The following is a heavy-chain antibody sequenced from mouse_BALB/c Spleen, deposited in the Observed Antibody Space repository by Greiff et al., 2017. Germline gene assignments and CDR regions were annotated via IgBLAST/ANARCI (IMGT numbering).Heavy chain of an antibody. J-gene: IGHJ4*01. CDR1: GFTFSDYY. D-gene: IGHD2-2*01. Sequence: EVQLVESGGGLVKPGGSLKLSCEASGFTFSDYYMYWVRQTPGKRLEWVATISAGGSYTYYPDSVKGRFTISRDKAQNNLYMQMSSLKSEDTAVYYCAREYGYPYAMDYWGQGTSVTVSS. CDR2: ISAGGSYT. CDR3: AREYGYPYAMDY. V-gene: IGHV5-4*02.